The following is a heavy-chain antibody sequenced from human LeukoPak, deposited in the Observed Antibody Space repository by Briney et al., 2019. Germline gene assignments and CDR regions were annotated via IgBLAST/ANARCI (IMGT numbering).Heavy chain of an antibody. CDR3: ARNLHDY. CDR2: MRQDGGEK. J-gene: IGHJ4*02. V-gene: IGHV3-7*01. Sequence: GESLRLSCAASGFTFSKYWMSWVRQAPGKGLEWVANMRQDGGEKYYVDSVKGRFTISRDNAKNSLYLQMSSLRGEDTAVYYCARNLHDYWGQGTLVTVSS. CDR1: GFTFSKYW.